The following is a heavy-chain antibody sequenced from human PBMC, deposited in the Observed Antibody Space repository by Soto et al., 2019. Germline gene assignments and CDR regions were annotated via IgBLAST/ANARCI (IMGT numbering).Heavy chain of an antibody. CDR3: AREGYYYDSSGYHGLDY. D-gene: IGHD3-22*01. J-gene: IGHJ4*02. Sequence: PGGSLRLSCAASGFTFSSYGMHWVRQAPGKGLEWVAVIWYDGSNKYYADSVKGRFTISRDNSKNTLYLQMNSLRAEDTAVYYCAREGYYYDSSGYHGLDYWGQGTLVTVSS. CDR2: IWYDGSNK. V-gene: IGHV3-33*01. CDR1: GFTFSSYG.